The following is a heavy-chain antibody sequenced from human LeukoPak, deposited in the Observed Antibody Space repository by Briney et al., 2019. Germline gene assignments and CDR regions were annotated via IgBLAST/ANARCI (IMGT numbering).Heavy chain of an antibody. CDR2: IYYSGST. CDR1: GGSISSYY. D-gene: IGHD5-18*01. V-gene: IGHV4-59*01. Sequence: SETLSLTCTVSGGSISSYYWSWIRQPPGKGLEWIGYIYYSGSTNYSPSLKSRVTISVDTSKNQFSLKLSSVTAADTAVYYCARYVDTAMVGGGYFDYWGQGTLVTVSS. CDR3: ARYVDTAMVGGGYFDY. J-gene: IGHJ4*02.